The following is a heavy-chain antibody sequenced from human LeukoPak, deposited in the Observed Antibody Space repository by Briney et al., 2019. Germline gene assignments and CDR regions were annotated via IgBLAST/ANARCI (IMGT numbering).Heavy chain of an antibody. J-gene: IGHJ4*02. CDR1: GYSISSGYY. V-gene: IGHV4-38-2*02. Sequence: PSETLSLTCTVSGYSISSGYYWGWIRQPPGKGLEWIGSIYHSGSTYYNPSLKSRVTISVDTSKNQFSLKLSSVTAADTAVYYCARGALFDYWGQGTLVTVSS. CDR2: IYHSGST. CDR3: ARGALFDY.